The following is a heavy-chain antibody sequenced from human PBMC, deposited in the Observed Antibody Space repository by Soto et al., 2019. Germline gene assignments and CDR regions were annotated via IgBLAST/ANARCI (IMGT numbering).Heavy chain of an antibody. D-gene: IGHD4-17*01. CDR3: ARAPHVDDYGDYGYYGMDV. Sequence: QVQLQESGPGLVKPSQTLSLTCTVSGGSISSGGYYWSWIRQHPGKGLEWIGYIYYSGSTYYNPSLTSRVTISVDTSKNQFSLKLSSVTAADTAVYYCARAPHVDDYGDYGYYGMDVWGQGTTVTVSS. CDR2: IYYSGST. J-gene: IGHJ6*02. V-gene: IGHV4-31*03. CDR1: GGSISSGGYY.